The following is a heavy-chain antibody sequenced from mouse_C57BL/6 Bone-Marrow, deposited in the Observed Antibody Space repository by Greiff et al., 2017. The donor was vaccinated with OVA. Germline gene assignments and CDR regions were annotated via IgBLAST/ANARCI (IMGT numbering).Heavy chain of an antibody. CDR3: ARGGWLLHYFDY. D-gene: IGHD2-3*01. CDR1: GFTFSDYY. J-gene: IGHJ2*01. CDR2: ISNGGGST. V-gene: IGHV5-12*01. Sequence: EVKLVESGGGLVQPGGSLKLSCAASGFTFSDYYMYWVRQTPEKRLEWVAYISNGGGSTYYPDTVKGRFTISRANAKNTLYLQMSRLKSEDTAMYYCARGGWLLHYFDYWGQGTTLTVSS.